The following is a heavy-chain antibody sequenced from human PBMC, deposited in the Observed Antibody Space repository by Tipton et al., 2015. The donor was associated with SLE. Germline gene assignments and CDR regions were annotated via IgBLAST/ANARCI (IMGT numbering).Heavy chain of an antibody. CDR2: INHRGGT. Sequence: TLSLTCAVFGGSFSGNYWIWIRQTPGKGLERIGEINHRGGTNLNPSLESRVSVSKDTSKNQFSLKLTSVTAADTAVYYCARLQYIFGGMDVWGEGTTVTVSS. CDR3: ARLQYIFGGMDV. J-gene: IGHJ6*04. D-gene: IGHD3-3*01. CDR1: GGSFSGNY. V-gene: IGHV4-34*01.